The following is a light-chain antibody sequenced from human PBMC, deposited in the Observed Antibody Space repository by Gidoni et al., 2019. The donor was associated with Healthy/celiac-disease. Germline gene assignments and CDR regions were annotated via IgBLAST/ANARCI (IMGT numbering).Light chain of an antibody. Sequence: IVFTQSPGTLSLSPGARATVACRAMQIVSSCYLDWYQQKPGQAPRLLIYGASSRATGIPDRFSGSGSGTDFTLTISRLEPEDFAVYYCQQYGSSPPITFGQGTRLEIK. CDR2: GAS. CDR1: QIVSSCY. CDR3: QQYGSSPPIT. V-gene: IGKV3-20*01. J-gene: IGKJ5*01.